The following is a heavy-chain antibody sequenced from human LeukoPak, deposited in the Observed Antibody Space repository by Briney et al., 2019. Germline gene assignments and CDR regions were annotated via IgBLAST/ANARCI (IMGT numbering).Heavy chain of an antibody. CDR2: ISGSGTST. Sequence: GGSLRLSCAASGFTFSNCAMSWVRQAPGKGLEWVSGISGSGTSTYYADSVKGRFTVSRDNSKNTLYLQMSSLRAEDTAVYYCAKRGHSAATGYFDYWGQGTLVTVSS. CDR3: AKRGHSAATGYFDY. V-gene: IGHV3-23*01. CDR1: GFTFSNCA. J-gene: IGHJ4*02. D-gene: IGHD2-15*01.